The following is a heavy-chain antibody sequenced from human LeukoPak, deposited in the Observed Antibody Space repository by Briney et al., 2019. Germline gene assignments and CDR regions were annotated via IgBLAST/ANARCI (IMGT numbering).Heavy chain of an antibody. D-gene: IGHD3-10*01. CDR1: GYTFTSYG. CDR3: ARNYALGSHRIDY. CDR2: ISINNGNT. V-gene: IGHV1-18*01. Sequence: ASVKVSCKAPGYTFTSYGISWVRQAPGQGLEWMGWISINNGNTNYAQKLQGRVTMTTDTSTSTAYMELRSLRSDDTAVYYCARNYALGSHRIDYWGQGTLVTVSS. J-gene: IGHJ4*02.